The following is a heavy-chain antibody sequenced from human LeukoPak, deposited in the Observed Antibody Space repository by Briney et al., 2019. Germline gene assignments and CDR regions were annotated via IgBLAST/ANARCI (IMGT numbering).Heavy chain of an antibody. J-gene: IGHJ5*02. Sequence: SETLSLTCTVSGGSISIYYWSWIRQPPGKGLGWIGYIYYTGRTSYNPSLKSRVTISIDTSKNQFSLKLSSVTAADTAVYYCARQANLFDPWGQGTLVTVSS. CDR3: ARQANLFDP. D-gene: IGHD4/OR15-4a*01. CDR1: GGSISIYY. V-gene: IGHV4-59*08. CDR2: IYYTGRT.